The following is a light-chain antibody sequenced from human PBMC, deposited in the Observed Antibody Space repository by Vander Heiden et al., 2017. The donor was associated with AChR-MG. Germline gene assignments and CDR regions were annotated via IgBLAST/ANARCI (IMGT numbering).Light chain of an antibody. J-gene: IGKJ1*01. CDR1: QSISSY. Sequence: DVQMTQSPSSLSASVGDRVTITCRASQSISSYLNWYQQKPGKARKLLIYAASSLQSGVPSRFSGSGSGTDFTLTISSLQPEDFATYYCQQCYSAGTFGQGTKVEIK. V-gene: IGKV1-39*01. CDR3: QQCYSAGT. CDR2: AAS.